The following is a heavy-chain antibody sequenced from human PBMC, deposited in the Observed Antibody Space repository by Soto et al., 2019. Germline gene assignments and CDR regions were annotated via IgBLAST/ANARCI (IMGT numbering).Heavy chain of an antibody. V-gene: IGHV1-69*02. CDR2: IIPILGIA. D-gene: IGHD2-2*01. Sequence: ASVKVSCKASGGTFRSYTISWVRQAPGQGLEWMGRIIPILGIANYAQKFQGRVTITANKSTSTAYMELSSLRSEDTAVYYCARVRKIPAAIGRYYYGMDVWGQGTTVTVSS. J-gene: IGHJ6*02. CDR1: GGTFRSYT. CDR3: ARVRKIPAAIGRYYYGMDV.